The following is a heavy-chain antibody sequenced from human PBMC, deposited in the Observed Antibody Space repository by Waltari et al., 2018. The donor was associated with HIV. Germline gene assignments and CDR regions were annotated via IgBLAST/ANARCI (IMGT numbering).Heavy chain of an antibody. CDR1: GGFISSSSYY. D-gene: IGHD3-3*01. V-gene: IGHV4-39*07. J-gene: IGHJ6*02. Sequence: QLQLQESGPGLVKPSETLSLTCTVSGGFISSSSYYWGWIRQPPGRGVEWIGSIYYSGSTHYNPSLKSRVTISVDTSKNQFSLKLSSVTAADTAVYYCARDPITIFGVDNNYGMDVWGQGTTVTVSS. CDR2: IYYSGST. CDR3: ARDPITIFGVDNNYGMDV.